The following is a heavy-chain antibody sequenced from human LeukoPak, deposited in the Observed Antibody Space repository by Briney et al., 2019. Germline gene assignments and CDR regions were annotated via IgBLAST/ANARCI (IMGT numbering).Heavy chain of an antibody. CDR2: ISYDGSNK. D-gene: IGHD3-3*01. J-gene: IGHJ1*01. CDR1: GFTFSSYG. V-gene: IGHV3-30*18. CDR3: AKEEMTSLRGYFQH. Sequence: GRSLRLSCAASGFTFSSYGMHWVRQAPGKGLEWVAVISYDGSNKYYADSVKGRFTISRDNSKNTLYLQMNSLRAKDTAVYYCAKEEMTSLRGYFQHWGQGTLVTVSS.